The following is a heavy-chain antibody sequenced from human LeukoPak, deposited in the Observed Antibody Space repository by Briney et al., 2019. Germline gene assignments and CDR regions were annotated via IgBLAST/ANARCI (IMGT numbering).Heavy chain of an antibody. D-gene: IGHD5-24*01. J-gene: IGHJ4*02. CDR3: AKEGRDGFNYDY. CDR2: ISYDGSNK. Sequence: PGRSLRLSCAASRFTFGSYGMHWVRQAPGKGLEWVAVISYDGSNKYYADSVKGRFTVSRDNAKNTLYLQLNSLRAEDTAVYCCAKEGRDGFNYDYWGQGTLVTVSS. CDR1: RFTFGSYG. V-gene: IGHV3-30*18.